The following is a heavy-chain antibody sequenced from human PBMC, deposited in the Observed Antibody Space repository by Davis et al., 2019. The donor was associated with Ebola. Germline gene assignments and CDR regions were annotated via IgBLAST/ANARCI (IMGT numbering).Heavy chain of an antibody. CDR3: ARNPVAGWFDP. CDR2: ISAYNGNT. J-gene: IGHJ5*02. D-gene: IGHD6-19*01. Sequence: ASVKVSCKVSGYTLTELSMHWVRQAPGQGLEWMGWISAYNGNTNYAQKLQGRVTMTTDTSTSTAYMELRSLISDDTAVYYCARNPVAGWFDPWGQGTLVTVSS. CDR1: GYTLTELS. V-gene: IGHV1-18*01.